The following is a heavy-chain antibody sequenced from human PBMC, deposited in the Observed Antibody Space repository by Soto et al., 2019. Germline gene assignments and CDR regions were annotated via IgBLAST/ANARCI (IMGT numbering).Heavy chain of an antibody. CDR1: GFTFSSYA. CDR3: AKDGYYDYIWGSYRYGYFDY. D-gene: IGHD3-16*02. CDR2: IRGSGGST. V-gene: IGHV3-23*01. Sequence: EVQLLESGGGLVQPGGSLRLSCAAYGFTFSSYAMSWVRQAPGKGLEWVSAIRGSGGSTYYADSVKGRFTISRDNSKNTLYLQMNSLRAEDTAVYYCAKDGYYDYIWGSYRYGYFDYWGQGTLVTVSS. J-gene: IGHJ4*02.